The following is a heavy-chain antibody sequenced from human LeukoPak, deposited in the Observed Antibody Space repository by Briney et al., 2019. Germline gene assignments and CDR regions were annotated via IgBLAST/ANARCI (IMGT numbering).Heavy chain of an antibody. Sequence: PGRSLRLSCAASGFTFSSYGMHWVRQAPGKGLEWVAFIRYDGSNKYYAESVKGRFTISRDNSKNTLYLQMNSLRAEDTAVYYCAKSRSRGPKQLARFDYWGQGTLVTVSS. D-gene: IGHD6-6*01. CDR1: GFTFSSYG. V-gene: IGHV3-30*02. CDR2: IRYDGSNK. CDR3: AKSRSRGPKQLARFDY. J-gene: IGHJ4*02.